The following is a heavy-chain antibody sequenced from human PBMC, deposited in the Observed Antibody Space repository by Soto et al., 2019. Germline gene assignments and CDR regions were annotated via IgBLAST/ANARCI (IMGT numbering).Heavy chain of an antibody. CDR2: ISGSGGST. J-gene: IGHJ4*02. CDR1: GFTFSSYA. V-gene: IGHV3-23*01. CDR3: AEGVTSIGLWFGELSAY. Sequence: EVQLLESGGGLVQPGGSLRLSCAASGFTFSSYAMSWVRQAPGKGLEWVSAISGSGGSTYYADSVKGRFTMSRDNSKNTLCLQLNSLRAEDTAVYYCAEGVTSIGLWFGELSAYWGQGTLVSVSS. D-gene: IGHD3-10*01.